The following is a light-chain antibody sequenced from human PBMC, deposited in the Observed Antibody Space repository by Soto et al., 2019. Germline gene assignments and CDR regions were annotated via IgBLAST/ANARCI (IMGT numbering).Light chain of an antibody. CDR1: SSDVGGYTY. CDR2: EVN. V-gene: IGLV2-14*01. CDR3: SSYTSSSTLYV. J-gene: IGLJ1*01. Sequence: QSVLTQPASVSGSTRQSITISCTGASSDVGGYTYVSWYQQHPGKAPKLMIYEVNNRPSGVSNRFSGSKSGNTASLTISGLQAEDEADYYCSSYTSSSTLYVFGTGTKVTVL.